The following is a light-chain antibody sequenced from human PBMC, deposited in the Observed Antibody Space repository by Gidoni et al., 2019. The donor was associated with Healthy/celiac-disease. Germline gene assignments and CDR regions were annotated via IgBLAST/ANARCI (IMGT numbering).Light chain of an antibody. CDR2: WAS. V-gene: IGKV4-1*01. J-gene: IGKJ3*01. CDR1: QSVLYSSNNKNY. Sequence: DIVMTQSPDPLAVSLGQRATINCTSSQSVLYSSNNKNYLAWYQQKPGQPPKLLIYWASTREPGVPDRFSGSGSGTDFTLTISSLQAEDVAVYYCQQYYSTPFTFGPXTKVDIK. CDR3: QQYYSTPFT.